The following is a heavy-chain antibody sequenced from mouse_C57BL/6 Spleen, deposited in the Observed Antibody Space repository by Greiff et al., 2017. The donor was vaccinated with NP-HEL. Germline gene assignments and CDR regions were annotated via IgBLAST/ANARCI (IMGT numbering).Heavy chain of an antibody. CDR2: INPNNGGT. CDR3: ARNGNYYDYAWFAY. V-gene: IGHV1-22*01. D-gene: IGHD2-4*01. J-gene: IGHJ3*01. CDR1: GYTFTDYN. Sequence: EVQLQQSGPELVKPGASVKMSCKASGYTFTDYNMHWVKQSHGKSLEWIGYINPNNGGTSYNQKFKGKATLTVNKSSSTAYMELRSLTSEDSAVYYCARNGNYYDYAWFAYWGQGTLVTVSA.